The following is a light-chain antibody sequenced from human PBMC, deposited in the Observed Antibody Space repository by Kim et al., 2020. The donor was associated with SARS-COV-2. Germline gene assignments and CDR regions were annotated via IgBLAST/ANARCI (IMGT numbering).Light chain of an antibody. Sequence: CPGERGTLSSPASQSVRSNLAWYQQKPGQAPRLLIYSASTRATGIPARFSGSGSGTEFSLTLSSLQSEDFAVYYCQQYDNWPPLTFGGGTKVDIK. CDR1: QSVRSN. CDR3: QQYDNWPPLT. V-gene: IGKV3-15*01. CDR2: SAS. J-gene: IGKJ4*01.